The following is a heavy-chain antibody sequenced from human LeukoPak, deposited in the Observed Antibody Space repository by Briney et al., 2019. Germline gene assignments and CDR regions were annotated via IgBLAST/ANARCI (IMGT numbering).Heavy chain of an antibody. CDR1: GYTFTGYY. Sequence: ASVKVSCKASGYTFTGYYMHWVRQAPGQGLEWMGRINPNSGGTNYAQKFQGRVTMTRDTSISTAYMELSRLRSDDTAVYYCVRGTYYYDSSGYFDYWGQGTLVTVSS. D-gene: IGHD3-22*01. CDR2: INPNSGGT. CDR3: VRGTYYYDSSGYFDY. J-gene: IGHJ4*02. V-gene: IGHV1-2*06.